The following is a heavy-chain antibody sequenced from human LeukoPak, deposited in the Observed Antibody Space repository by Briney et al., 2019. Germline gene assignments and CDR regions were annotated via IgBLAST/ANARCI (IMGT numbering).Heavy chain of an antibody. CDR2: IYYSGST. Sequence: SETLSLTCTVSGGSISSYYWSWIRQPPGKGLERIGYIYYSGSTNYNPSLKSRVTISVDTSKNQFSLKLSSVTAADTAVYYCARQYGDHGARLDYWGQGTLVTVSS. CDR1: GGSISSYY. V-gene: IGHV4-59*01. D-gene: IGHD4-17*01. J-gene: IGHJ4*02. CDR3: ARQYGDHGARLDY.